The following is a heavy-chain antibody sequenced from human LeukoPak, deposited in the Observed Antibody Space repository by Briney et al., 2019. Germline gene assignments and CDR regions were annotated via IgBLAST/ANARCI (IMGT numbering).Heavy chain of an antibody. J-gene: IGHJ3*02. CDR1: GYTFTDYY. D-gene: IGHD3-22*01. CDR3: ARADSGYDSFDI. Sequence: GASVNVSCKASGYTFTDYYIHWVRQAPGQGPEWMGIINPSGGSATFAQKFQGRGTMTGDTSTSTVYMELNSLRSEDTAVYYCARADSGYDSFDIWGQGTMVTVSS. V-gene: IGHV1-46*01. CDR2: INPSGGSA.